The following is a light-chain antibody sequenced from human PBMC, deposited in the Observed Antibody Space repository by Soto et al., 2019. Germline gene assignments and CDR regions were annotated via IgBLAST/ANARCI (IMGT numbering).Light chain of an antibody. J-gene: IGKJ4*01. Sequence: EIVLTQSPATLSMSPGERATLSCRASQSISNYLAWYQQKPGQAPRLLIYDASNRPTGIPVRFSGSGSGTDFALTISSLEPEDSAVYYCQQRRNWPPVTFCGGTRVEI. CDR3: QQRRNWPPVT. CDR2: DAS. CDR1: QSISNY. V-gene: IGKV3-11*01.